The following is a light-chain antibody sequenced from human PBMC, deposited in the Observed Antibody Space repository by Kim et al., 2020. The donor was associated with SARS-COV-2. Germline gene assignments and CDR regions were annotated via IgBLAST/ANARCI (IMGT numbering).Light chain of an antibody. Sequence: RFTISCTGSTSNNGAGYELHWYQQLPGTAPKLLIYGNTIRPSGGPDRFSASKSGTSASLAITGLQADDEADYYCQSFDSILSGSLFGGGTQLTVL. CDR2: GNT. CDR3: QSFDSILSGSL. V-gene: IGLV1-40*01. CDR1: TSNNGAGYE. J-gene: IGLJ2*01.